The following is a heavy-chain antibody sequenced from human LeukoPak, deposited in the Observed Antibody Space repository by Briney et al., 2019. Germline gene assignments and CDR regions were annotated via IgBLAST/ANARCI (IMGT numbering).Heavy chain of an antibody. CDR2: IKQDGSEK. D-gene: IGHD3-22*01. CDR1: GFTFSSYG. Sequence: PGGSLRLSCAASGFTFSSYGMHWVRQAPGKGLEWVANIKQDGSEKYYVDSVKGRFTISRDNAKNSLYLQMNSLRAEDTAVYYCARGSQYYYDSSGCNFDYWGQGTLVTVSS. CDR3: ARGSQYYYDSSGCNFDY. J-gene: IGHJ4*02. V-gene: IGHV3-7*01.